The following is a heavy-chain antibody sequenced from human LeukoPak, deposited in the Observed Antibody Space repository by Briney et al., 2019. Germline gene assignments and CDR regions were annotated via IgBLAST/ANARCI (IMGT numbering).Heavy chain of an antibody. J-gene: IGHJ6*02. D-gene: IGHD6-13*01. Sequence: SETLSLTCTVSGGSISSYYWSWIRQPPGKGLEWIGYIYYSGSTNYNPSLKSRVTISVDTSKNQFSLKLSSVTAADTAVYYCARNGYSSSWYYYYGMDVWGQGTTVTVSS. CDR3: ARNGYSSSWYYYYGMDV. V-gene: IGHV4-59*01. CDR1: GGSISSYY. CDR2: IYYSGST.